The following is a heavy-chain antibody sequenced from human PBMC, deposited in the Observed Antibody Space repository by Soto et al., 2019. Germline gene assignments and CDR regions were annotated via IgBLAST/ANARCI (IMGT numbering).Heavy chain of an antibody. V-gene: IGHV5-10-1*01. Sequence: GESLKISCKGSGYSFTSYWISWVRQMPGKGLEWMGRIDPSDSYTNYSPSFQGHVTISADKSISTAYLQWSSLKASDTAMYYCARLAQAAAGNYYYGMDVWGQGTTVTVSS. CDR2: IDPSDSYT. CDR3: ARLAQAAAGNYYYGMDV. D-gene: IGHD6-13*01. J-gene: IGHJ6*02. CDR1: GYSFTSYW.